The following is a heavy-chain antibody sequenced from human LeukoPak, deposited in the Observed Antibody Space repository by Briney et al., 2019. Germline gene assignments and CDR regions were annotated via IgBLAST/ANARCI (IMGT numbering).Heavy chain of an antibody. D-gene: IGHD5-18*01. CDR1: GFTVSSNY. J-gene: IGHJ3*02. Sequence: GGSLRLSCAASGFTVSSNYMSRVRQAPGKGLEWVSVIYSSGIYNDGTTNYGDSVKGRFTISRDNSKNTLYLQMNSLRAEETAVYYCARRELLGYSYGLRTFNIWGQGTTVTVSS. V-gene: IGHV3-66*04. CDR2: IYSSGIYNDGTT. CDR3: ARRELLGYSYGLRTFNI.